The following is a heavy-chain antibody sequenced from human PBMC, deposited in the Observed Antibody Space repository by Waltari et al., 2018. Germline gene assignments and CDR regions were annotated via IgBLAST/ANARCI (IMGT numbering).Heavy chain of an antibody. Sequence: EVQLVESGGGLVQPGRSLRLSCAASGFTFDDYAMHWVRQAPGKGLGWVSGISWNSGSIGYADSGKGRFTISRDNAKNSLYLQMNSLRAEDTALYYCAKEEHLYYFDYWGQGTLVTVSS. V-gene: IGHV3-9*01. CDR2: ISWNSGSI. J-gene: IGHJ4*02. CDR1: GFTFDDYA. CDR3: AKEEHLYYFDY.